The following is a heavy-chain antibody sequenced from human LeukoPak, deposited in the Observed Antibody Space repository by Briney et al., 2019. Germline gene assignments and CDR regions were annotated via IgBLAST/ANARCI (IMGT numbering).Heavy chain of an antibody. CDR2: IIPIFGTA. CDR1: GGTFSSYA. Sequence: ASVKVSCKASGGTFSSYAISWVRQAPGQGLEWMGGIIPIFGTANYAQKFQGRVTITADKSTSTVYMELSSLRSEDTAVYYCARDRYSSGWYLFDYWGQGTPVTVSS. D-gene: IGHD6-19*01. CDR3: ARDRYSSGWYLFDY. V-gene: IGHV1-69*06. J-gene: IGHJ4*02.